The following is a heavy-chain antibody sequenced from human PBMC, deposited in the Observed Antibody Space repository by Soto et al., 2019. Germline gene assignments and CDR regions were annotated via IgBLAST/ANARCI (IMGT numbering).Heavy chain of an antibody. V-gene: IGHV4-39*01. D-gene: IGHD2-2*01. Sequence: LSLTCTVSGGSISSSSYYWGWIRQPPGKGLEWIGSIYYSGSTYYNPSLKSRVTISVDTSKNQFSLKLSSVTAADTAVYYCARHWGLMCSSASCYSPNWFEPWGQGTRVTVSS. CDR1: GGSISSSSYY. J-gene: IGHJ5*02. CDR2: IYYSGST. CDR3: ARHWGLMCSSASCYSPNWFEP.